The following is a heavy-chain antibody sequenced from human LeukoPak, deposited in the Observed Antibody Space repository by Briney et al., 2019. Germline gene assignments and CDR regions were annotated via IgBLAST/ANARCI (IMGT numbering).Heavy chain of an antibody. CDR2: ISSSSSYI. CDR1: GFTFSSYS. Sequence: PGGSLRLSCAASGFTFSSYSMNWVRQAPGQGLEWVSSISSSSSYIYYADSVKGRFTISRDNAKNSLYLQMNSLRAEDTAVYYCARDGTLRLRFFGYWGQGTLATVSS. D-gene: IGHD6-25*01. CDR3: ARDGTLRLRFFGY. V-gene: IGHV3-21*01. J-gene: IGHJ4*02.